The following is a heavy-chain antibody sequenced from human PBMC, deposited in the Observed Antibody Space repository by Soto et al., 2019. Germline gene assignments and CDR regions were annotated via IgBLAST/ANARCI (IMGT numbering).Heavy chain of an antibody. J-gene: IGHJ6*02. CDR2: ISSSSSYI. CDR3: ARDRYYDCWSGSTYYYYGMDV. D-gene: IGHD3-3*01. Sequence: GESLKISCAASGFTFSSYSMNWVRQAPGKGLEWVSSISSSSSYIYYADSVKGRFTISKDNAKNSLYLQMNSLRAEDTAVYYCARDRYYDCWSGSTYYYYGMDVWGQGTTVTVSS. CDR1: GFTFSSYS. V-gene: IGHV3-21*01.